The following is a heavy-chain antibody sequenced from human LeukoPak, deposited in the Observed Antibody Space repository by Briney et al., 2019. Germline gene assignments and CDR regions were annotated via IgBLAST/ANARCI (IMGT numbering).Heavy chain of an antibody. J-gene: IGHJ5*02. CDR3: ARLTMVRGWFDP. Sequence: GGALKISWKGSGYRFTSYWIGWVRQMPGKGLEGMGIIYPCYSDPRYRPSFQRQVTISADKSITTAYLQWSSLKASDTAMYYCARLTMVRGWFDPWGQGTLVTVSS. V-gene: IGHV5-51*01. CDR1: GYRFTSYW. D-gene: IGHD3-10*01. CDR2: IYPCYSDP.